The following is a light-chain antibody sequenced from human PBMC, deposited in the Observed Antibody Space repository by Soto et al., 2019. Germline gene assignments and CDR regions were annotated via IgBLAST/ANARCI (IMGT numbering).Light chain of an antibody. CDR1: SSDVGGYNY. CDR2: DVS. J-gene: IGLJ1*01. CDR3: SSYTTSNTRQIV. Sequence: QSALTQPASVSGSPGQSITISCTGTSSDVGGYNYVSWYQHHAGKAPKLLIYDVSNRPSGISNRFSGSKSDNTASLTISGLQPEDEADYYCSSYTTSNTRQIVFGTGTKVTVL. V-gene: IGLV2-14*03.